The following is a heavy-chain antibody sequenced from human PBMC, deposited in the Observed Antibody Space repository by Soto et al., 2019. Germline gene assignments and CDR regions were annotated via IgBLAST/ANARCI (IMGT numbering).Heavy chain of an antibody. Sequence: PSETLSLTCTVSGGSVNSDSYYWSWIRQPPGKGLEWIGYIYDSGSTNYNPSLKSRVTISVDMSKNQFSRKLTSVTAADTAVYYCAREERGVLTKFDNWGQGTLFTVSS. CDR2: IYDSGST. J-gene: IGHJ4*02. V-gene: IGHV4-61*01. CDR1: GGSVNSDSYY. D-gene: IGHD3-10*01. CDR3: AREERGVLTKFDN.